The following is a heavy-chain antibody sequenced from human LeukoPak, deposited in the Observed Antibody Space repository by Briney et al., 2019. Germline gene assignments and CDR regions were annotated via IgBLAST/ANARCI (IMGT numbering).Heavy chain of an antibody. V-gene: IGHV1-69*13. D-gene: IGHD6-13*01. CDR2: IIPIFGTA. CDR3: ARGEIAAAGTELYYYYYYMDV. J-gene: IGHJ6*03. CDR1: GGTSSSYA. Sequence: RRASVKVSCKASGGTSSSYAISWVRQAPGQGLEWMGGIIPIFGTANYAQKFQGRVTITADESTSTAYMELSSLRSEDTAVYYCARGEIAAAGTELYYYYYYMDVWGKGTTVTISS.